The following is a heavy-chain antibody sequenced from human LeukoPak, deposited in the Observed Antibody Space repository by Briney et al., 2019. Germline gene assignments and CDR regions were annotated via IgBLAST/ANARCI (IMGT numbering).Heavy chain of an antibody. CDR1: GFTFSSYG. CDR3: AKEGGTLEWLLFYDY. D-gene: IGHD3-3*01. J-gene: IGHJ4*02. V-gene: IGHV3-30*18. CDR2: ISYDGSNK. Sequence: GRSPRLSCAASGFTFSSYGMHWVRQAPGKGLEWVAVISYDGSNKYYADSVKGRFTISRDNSKNTLYLQMNSLRAEDTAVYYCAKEGGTLEWLLFYDYWGQGTLVTVSS.